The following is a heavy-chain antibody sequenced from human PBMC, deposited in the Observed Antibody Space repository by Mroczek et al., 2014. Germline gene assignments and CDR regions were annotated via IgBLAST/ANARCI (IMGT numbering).Heavy chain of an antibody. V-gene: IGHV1-2*02. CDR3: AREETYCSSTSCHYYYYYYMDV. D-gene: IGHD2-2*01. CDR1: GYTFTGYY. J-gene: IGHJ6*03. CDR2: INPNSGGT. Sequence: SGAEVKKPGASVKVSCKASGYTFTGYYMHWVRQAPGQGLEWMGWINPNSGGTNYAQKFQGRVTMTRDTSISTAYMELSRLRSDDTAVYYCAREETYCSSTSCHYYYYYYMDVVGKGT.